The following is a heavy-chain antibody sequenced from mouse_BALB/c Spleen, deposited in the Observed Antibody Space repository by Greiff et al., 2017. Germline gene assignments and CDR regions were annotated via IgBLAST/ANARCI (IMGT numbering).Heavy chain of an antibody. CDR2: ISDGGSYT. Sequence: EVNLVESGGGLVKPGGSLKLSCAASGFTFSDYYMYWVRQTPEKRLEWVATISDGGSYTYYPDSVKGRFTISRDNAKNNLYLQMSSLKSEDTAMYYCARVYGNYFDYWGQGTTLTVSS. J-gene: IGHJ2*01. CDR3: ARVYGNYFDY. D-gene: IGHD2-1*01. V-gene: IGHV5-4*02. CDR1: GFTFSDYY.